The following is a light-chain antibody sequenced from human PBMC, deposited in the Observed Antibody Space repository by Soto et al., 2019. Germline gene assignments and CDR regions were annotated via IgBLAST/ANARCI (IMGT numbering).Light chain of an antibody. CDR3: QQYTFWMT. Sequence: EIVMTQSPATLSVSPGERATLSCRASQSVSSNLAWYQQKPGQAPRLLISGASTRATGIPARFSGSGSGTEFTLTISSLQSEDFAVYYCQQYTFWMTFGGGTKVEIK. CDR1: QSVSSN. V-gene: IGKV3-15*01. J-gene: IGKJ4*01. CDR2: GAS.